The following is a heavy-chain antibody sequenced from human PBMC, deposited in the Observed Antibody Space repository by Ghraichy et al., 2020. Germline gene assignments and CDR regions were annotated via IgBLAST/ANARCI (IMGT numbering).Heavy chain of an antibody. CDR2: SHHTGST. D-gene: IGHD3-16*01. CDR1: GVSTSSSNYY. J-gene: IGHJ2*01. CDR3: AGSLGVIRYFAL. V-gene: IGHV4-39*01. Sequence: ESLNISCTVSGVSTSSSNYYWGWIRQPPGKGLEWIGSSHHTGSTYYNPSLKSRVTISVDTSKNQFSLNLSSVTAADTAVYYCAGSLGVIRYFALWGRGTLVTVSS.